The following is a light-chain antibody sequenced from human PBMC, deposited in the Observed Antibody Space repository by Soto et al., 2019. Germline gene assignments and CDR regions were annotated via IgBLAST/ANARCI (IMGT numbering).Light chain of an antibody. CDR1: NSAVGAYNY. CDR3: SSYTGAYTLV. V-gene: IGLV2-14*01. CDR2: EVS. Sequence: QSALAQPASVSGSPGQSIAISCTGTNSAVGAYNYVSWYQQHPGKAPKLIVHEVSDRPSGVSDRFSGSKSGNTASLTISGLEAEDEADYYCSSYTGAYTLVFGTGTKLTVL. J-gene: IGLJ1*01.